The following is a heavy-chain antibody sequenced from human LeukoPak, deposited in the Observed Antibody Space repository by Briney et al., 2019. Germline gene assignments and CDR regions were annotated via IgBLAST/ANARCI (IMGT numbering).Heavy chain of an antibody. Sequence: SETLSLTCTVSGGSISNHYWSWIRQPSGKGLEWIGYIHYGGNTDYNPSLKGRLTISVDTSKNQFSLKPSSVTAADTAVYYCVRRGDGYPYYFDYWGQGTLVTVSS. V-gene: IGHV4-59*11. CDR3: VRRGDGYPYYFDY. J-gene: IGHJ4*02. D-gene: IGHD5-24*01. CDR2: IHYGGNT. CDR1: GGSISNHY.